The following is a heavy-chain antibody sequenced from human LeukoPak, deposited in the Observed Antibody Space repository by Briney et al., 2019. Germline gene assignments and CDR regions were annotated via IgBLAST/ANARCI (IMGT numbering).Heavy chain of an antibody. Sequence: GGSLRLSCAASGFTFSSYSMNWVRQASGKGLEWVSSISSSSSYIYYADSVKGRFTISRDNAKNSLYLQMNSLRAEDTAVYYCARVTYDSSGYVAPDFDYWGQGTLVTVSS. CDR1: GFTFSSYS. V-gene: IGHV3-21*01. CDR2: ISSSSSYI. D-gene: IGHD3-22*01. CDR3: ARVTYDSSGYVAPDFDY. J-gene: IGHJ4*02.